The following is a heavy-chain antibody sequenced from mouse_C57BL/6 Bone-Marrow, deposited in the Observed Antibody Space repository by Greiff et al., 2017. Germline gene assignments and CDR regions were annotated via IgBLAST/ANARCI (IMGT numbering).Heavy chain of an antibody. V-gene: IGHV5-4*01. CDR1: GFTFSSYA. J-gene: IGHJ4*01. D-gene: IGHD4-1*01. CDR2: ISDGGSYT. CDR3: EREWSLTSDTMDY. Sequence: DVHLVESGGGLVKPGGSLKLSCAASGFTFSSYAMSWVRQTPEKRLEWVATISDGGSYTYYPDNVKGRFTISRENAKKNLYLQRSHLKNEETAMYYCEREWSLTSDTMDYWGQGTSVTVSS.